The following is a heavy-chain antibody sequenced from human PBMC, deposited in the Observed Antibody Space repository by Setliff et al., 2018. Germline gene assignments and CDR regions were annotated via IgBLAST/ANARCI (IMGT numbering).Heavy chain of an antibody. D-gene: IGHD3-22*01. V-gene: IGHV3-7*01. Sequence: PSETLSLTCTVYGGSFTGYYWSWFRQVPGKGLEWMADIKQDGSTKYYLDSVKGRFTISRDNAKRSLYLQMNGLRADDTGVNYCVRDDADNYDAFDNWGQGTLVTVSS. CDR2: IKQDGSTK. CDR1: GGSFTGYY. CDR3: VRDDADNYDAFDN. J-gene: IGHJ3*02.